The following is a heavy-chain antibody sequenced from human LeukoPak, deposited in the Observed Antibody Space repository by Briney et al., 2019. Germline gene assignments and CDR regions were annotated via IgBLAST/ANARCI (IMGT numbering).Heavy chain of an antibody. Sequence: PGGSLRLSCAGSGFTFSDYSINWVRQAPGKGLEWVSSINPTSSSIYYADAVRGRFTISRDNAKSSLYLQMNGLTVEDTAVYYCVRLRRNSDGSYYYYYYDHWGQGILVTVSS. V-gene: IGHV3-21*01. D-gene: IGHD3-10*01. CDR2: INPTSSSI. J-gene: IGHJ4*02. CDR1: GFTFSDYS. CDR3: VRLRRNSDGSYYYYYYDH.